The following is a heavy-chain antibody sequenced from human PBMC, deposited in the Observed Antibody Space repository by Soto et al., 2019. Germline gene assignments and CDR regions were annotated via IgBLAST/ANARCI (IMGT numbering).Heavy chain of an antibody. V-gene: IGHV4-4*02. CDR1: GGSISSSNW. D-gene: IGHD3-3*01. Sequence: SETLSLTCAVSGGSISSSNWWSWVRQPPGKGLEWIGEIYHSGSTNYNPSLKSRVTISADTSKNQFSLKLSSVTVADTAVYYCARDDRGFLNYWGQGTLVTVSS. CDR3: ARDDRGFLNY. CDR2: IYHSGST. J-gene: IGHJ4*02.